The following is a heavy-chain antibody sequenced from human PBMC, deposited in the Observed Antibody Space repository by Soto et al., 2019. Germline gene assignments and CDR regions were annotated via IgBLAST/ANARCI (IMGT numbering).Heavy chain of an antibody. CDR3: ASIRFLEWFH. Sequence: GGSLRLSCAASGFTVSSNYMSWVRQAPGKGLEWVSVIYSGGSTYYTDSVKGRFTISRDNSKNTLYLQMNSLRAEDTAVYYCASIRFLEWFHWGQGTLVTVSS. V-gene: IGHV3-66*01. D-gene: IGHD3-3*01. J-gene: IGHJ4*02. CDR2: IYSGGST. CDR1: GFTVSSNY.